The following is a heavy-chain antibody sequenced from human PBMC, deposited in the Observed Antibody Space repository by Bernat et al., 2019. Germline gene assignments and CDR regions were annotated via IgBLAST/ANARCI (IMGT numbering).Heavy chain of an antibody. CDR2: IYYSGST. J-gene: IGHJ4*02. CDR3: VRHRAGVRYYFDY. D-gene: IGHD2-21*01. Sequence: QLQLQESGPGLVKPSETLSLTCTVSGGSISSSSYYWGWIRQPPGKGLEWIGSIYYSGSTYYNPSLKSRVTISVDTSKNQFSLKLSSVTAADTAVYYCVRHRAGVRYYFDYWAREPWSPSPQ. V-gene: IGHV4-39*01. CDR1: GGSISSSSYY.